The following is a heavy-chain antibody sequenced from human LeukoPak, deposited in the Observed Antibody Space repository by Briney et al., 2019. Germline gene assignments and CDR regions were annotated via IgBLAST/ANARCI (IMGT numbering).Heavy chain of an antibody. Sequence: GGSLRLSCKGSGYSFTSYWIGWVRQMPGKGLEWMGIIYPGDSDTRYSPSFQGQVTISADKSISTAYLQWSSLKASDTAMYYCGRLVTGGTNLELDYRGQGTLVTVSS. J-gene: IGHJ4*02. V-gene: IGHV5-51*01. CDR1: GYSFTSYW. CDR2: IYPGDSDT. D-gene: IGHD2-8*02. CDR3: GRLVTGGTNLELDY.